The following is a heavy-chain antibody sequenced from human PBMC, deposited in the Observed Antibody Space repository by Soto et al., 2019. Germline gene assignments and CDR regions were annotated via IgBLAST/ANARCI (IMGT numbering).Heavy chain of an antibody. CDR3: AKFIEQRRSSSPPDY. D-gene: IGHD6-6*01. J-gene: IGHJ4*02. CDR1: GFTFGSYA. CDR2: ISGSGSTT. V-gene: IGHV3-23*01. Sequence: GGSLRLSCAASGFTFGSYAMSWVRQAPGEGLEWVSVISGSGSTTYYADSVKGRFTISRDNSKNTLYLQMNSLRAEDTAVYYCAKFIEQRRSSSPPDYWGPGILVTLSS.